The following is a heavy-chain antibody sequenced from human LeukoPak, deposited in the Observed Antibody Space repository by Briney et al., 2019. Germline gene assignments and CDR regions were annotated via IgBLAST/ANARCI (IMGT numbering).Heavy chain of an antibody. CDR3: ARDRGYCSGGSCYSDY. J-gene: IGHJ4*02. D-gene: IGHD2-15*01. CDR2: IKQDGSEK. CDR1: GFTFSNYW. Sequence: GGALRLSCAASGFTFSNYWMTCVRQAPGKGREWVANIKQDGSEKDYVDSVKGRFTIYRDNDKNSLYLQMNSLRAEDTAVYYCARDRGYCSGGSCYSDYWGQGTLVTVSS. V-gene: IGHV3-7*03.